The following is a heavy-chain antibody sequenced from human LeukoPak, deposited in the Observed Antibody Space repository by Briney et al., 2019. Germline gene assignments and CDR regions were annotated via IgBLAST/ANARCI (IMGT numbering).Heavy chain of an antibody. CDR3: ARDTDMYSRSMDV. CDR2: IKGDGIST. J-gene: IGHJ6*02. D-gene: IGHD6-13*01. CDR1: GFYFSSNW. Sequence: GGSLRLSCAASGFYFSSNWMHWVRHAPGQGLVWVSRIKGDGISTNYADSVKGRFTISRDIAKNTLYLQMNSLRAEDTAVYYCARDTDMYSRSMDVWGQGTTVTVSS. V-gene: IGHV3-74*01.